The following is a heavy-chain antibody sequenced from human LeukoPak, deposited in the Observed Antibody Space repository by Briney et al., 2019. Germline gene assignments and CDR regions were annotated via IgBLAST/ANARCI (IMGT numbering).Heavy chain of an antibody. CDR1: GDSISTYY. J-gene: IGHJ2*01. V-gene: IGHV4-4*07. Sequence: SETLSLTCTVSGDSISTYYGSWIRHPAGGGLEWIGRFYISGSTNYNPSLNSRVTMSVDTSKNQFSLKLTSVTAADTAVYYCARDQGWGSMNDWYFDLWGRGTMVTVSS. D-gene: IGHD6-19*01. CDR3: ARDQGWGSMNDWYFDL. CDR2: FYISGST.